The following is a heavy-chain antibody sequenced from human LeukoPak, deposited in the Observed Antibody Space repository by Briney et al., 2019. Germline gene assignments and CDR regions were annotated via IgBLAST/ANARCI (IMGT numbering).Heavy chain of an antibody. CDR1: GGSFSGYY. V-gene: IGHV4-34*01. CDR3: ARGQDVSPSRDMVRGPYYYYGMDV. Sequence: SATLSLTCAVYGGSFSGYYWSWIRQPPGKGLEWIGEINHSGSTNYNPSLKSRVTISVDTSKNQFSLKLSSVTAADTAVYYCARGQDVSPSRDMVRGPYYYYGMDVWGKGTTVTVSS. D-gene: IGHD3-10*01. CDR2: INHSGST. J-gene: IGHJ6*04.